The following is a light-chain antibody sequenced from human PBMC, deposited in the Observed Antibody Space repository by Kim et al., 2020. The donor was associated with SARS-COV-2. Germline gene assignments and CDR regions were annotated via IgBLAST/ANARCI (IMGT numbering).Light chain of an antibody. CDR2: RNN. V-gene: IGLV10-54*01. CDR1: SNNVGNQG. Sequence: QAGLTQPPSLSKDLRQTATLTCTGNSNNVGNQGATWLQQHQGHPPRLLSYRNNNRPSGISERLSASTSGNTASLTISGLQPEDEADYYCSTWDSSLGAVVFGGGTQLTVL. CDR3: STWDSSLGAVV. J-gene: IGLJ2*01.